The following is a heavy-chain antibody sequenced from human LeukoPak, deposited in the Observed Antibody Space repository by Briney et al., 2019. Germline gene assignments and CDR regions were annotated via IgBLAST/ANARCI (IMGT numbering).Heavy chain of an antibody. J-gene: IGHJ5*02. CDR1: GGSLSSGSYY. CDR3: ARGSRGWFDP. Sequence: SQTLSLTCTVSGGSLSSGSYYWSWIRQPAGKGLEWIGRIYTSGSTNYNPSLKGRVTISVDTSKHQFSLKLSSVTAADTAVYYCARGSRGWFDPWGQGTLVTVSS. CDR2: IYTSGST. V-gene: IGHV4-61*02.